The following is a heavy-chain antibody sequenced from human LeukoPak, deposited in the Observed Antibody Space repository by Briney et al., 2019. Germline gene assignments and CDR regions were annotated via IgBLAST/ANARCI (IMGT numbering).Heavy chain of an antibody. CDR3: AKEFNRGLPDY. CDR2: ISYDGSNE. CDR1: GFTFSTFG. V-gene: IGHV3-30*18. Sequence: GGSLRLSCAASGFTFSTFGMHWVRQAPGKRLEWVAVISYDGSNEYYADSVKGRFTISRDNSKNTLYLQMSSLRAEDTAVYYCAKEFNRGLPDYWGQGTLVTVPS. D-gene: IGHD2-21*01. J-gene: IGHJ4*02.